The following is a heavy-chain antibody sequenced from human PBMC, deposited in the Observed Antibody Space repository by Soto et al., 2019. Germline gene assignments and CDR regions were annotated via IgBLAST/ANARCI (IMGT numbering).Heavy chain of an antibody. CDR3: ARDPSSFLGRVYGMDV. V-gene: IGHV1-2*02. CDR1: GYSFTGHY. CDR2: DNLNTGGT. J-gene: IGHJ6*02. Sequence: QVQHVQSGAEVKKPGDSVKVSCKASGYSFTGHYMHWVRRAPGQGLEWMGWDNLNTGGTDYAQEFQGRVTMTTATSIRTVYLEVTRLKFDDTAIYYCARDPSSFLGRVYGMDVWGQGTAVTVSS.